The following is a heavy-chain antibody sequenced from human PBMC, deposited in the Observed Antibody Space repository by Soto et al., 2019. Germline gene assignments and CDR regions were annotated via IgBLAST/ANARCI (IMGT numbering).Heavy chain of an antibody. CDR1: GASISSSVYY. Sequence: SETLSLTCTVSGASISSSVYYWGWVRQPPGKGLEWIGSLAYGGGTYLNPSLRSRVTISVDTSRSLIALELTSVTAEDMAVYYCGRHRRETGTYAQLLDYWGQGTLVTVSS. CDR2: LAYGGGT. J-gene: IGHJ4*02. CDR3: GRHRRETGTYAQLLDY. V-gene: IGHV4-39*01. D-gene: IGHD1-1*01.